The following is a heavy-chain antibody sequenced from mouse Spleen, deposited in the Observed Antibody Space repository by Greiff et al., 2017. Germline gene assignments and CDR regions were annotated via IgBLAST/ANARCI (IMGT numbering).Heavy chain of an antibody. V-gene: IGHV1-59*01. D-gene: IGHD1-1*02. CDR2: IDPSDSYT. Sequence: QVQLQQPGAELVRPGTSVKLSCKASGYTFTSYWMHWVKQRPGQGLEWIGVIDPSDSYTNYNQKFKGKATLTVDTSSSTAYMQLSSLTSEDSAVYYCARYGRAVYAMDYWGQGTSVTVSS. J-gene: IGHJ4*01. CDR1: GYTFTSYW. CDR3: ARYGRAVYAMDY.